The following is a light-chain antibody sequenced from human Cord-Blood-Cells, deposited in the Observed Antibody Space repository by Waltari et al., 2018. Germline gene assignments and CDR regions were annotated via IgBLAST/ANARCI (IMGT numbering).Light chain of an antibody. CDR2: WAS. Sequence: DIVMTQSPDSLAVSLGERATINCKSSQSVLYSSNNKNYLAWYQQKPGQPPKLLIYWASTRECGVPDRFSGSGSGTDFTLTISSLQAEDLAVYYCQQYYSTPHTFGQGTKLEIK. J-gene: IGKJ2*01. V-gene: IGKV4-1*01. CDR1: QSVLYSSNNKNY. CDR3: QQYYSTPHT.